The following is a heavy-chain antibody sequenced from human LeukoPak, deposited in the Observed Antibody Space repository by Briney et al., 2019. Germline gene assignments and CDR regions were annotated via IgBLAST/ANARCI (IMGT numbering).Heavy chain of an antibody. CDR1: GFTFSVYS. J-gene: IGHJ3*02. Sequence: GGSLRLSCAASGFTFSVYSMNWVRQAPGKGLEWVSSISSRSTHIYYVDSLKGRFTISRDNAKNSLYLQMNSLRAEDTAVYYCARADHGVKYDGFDIWGQGTVVTVSS. V-gene: IGHV3-21*01. CDR3: ARADHGVKYDGFDI. CDR2: ISSRSTHI. D-gene: IGHD4-23*01.